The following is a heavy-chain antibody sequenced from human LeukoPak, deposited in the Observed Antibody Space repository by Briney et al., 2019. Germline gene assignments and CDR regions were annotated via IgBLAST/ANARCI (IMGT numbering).Heavy chain of an antibody. CDR1: GFTFSSYS. Sequence: GGSLRLSCEASGFTFSSYSMNWVRQAPGKGLEWVSYISFSSATIHYADSVKGRFTVSRDNAKTTLYLQMNSLRDEDTAVYYCAGDLISGSGSLGYWGQGTLVTVSS. CDR2: ISFSSATI. CDR3: AGDLISGSGSLGY. J-gene: IGHJ4*02. D-gene: IGHD3-10*01. V-gene: IGHV3-48*02.